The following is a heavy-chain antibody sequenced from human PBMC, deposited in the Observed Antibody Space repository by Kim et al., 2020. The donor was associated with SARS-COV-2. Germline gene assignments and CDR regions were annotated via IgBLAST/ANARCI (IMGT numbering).Heavy chain of an antibody. Sequence: GGSLRLSCAASGFTFSSYDFHWVRQATGKGLEWVSAIHLGVETYYSDSVKGRFTISRDNAKNSLYLEMNNLRESDTAVYYCTREISYVSSAFGLDPWGQGTLVPVSS. D-gene: IGHD3-22*01. CDR1: GFTFSSYD. CDR3: TREISYVSSAFGLDP. J-gene: IGHJ5*02. V-gene: IGHV3-13*01. CDR2: IHLGVET.